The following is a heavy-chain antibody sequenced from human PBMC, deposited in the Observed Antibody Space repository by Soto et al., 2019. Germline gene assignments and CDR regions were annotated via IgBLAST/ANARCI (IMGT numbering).Heavy chain of an antibody. D-gene: IGHD3-10*01. CDR3: ARDSITLVRGVIIRGEAFDI. CDR1: GGSISSGDYY. V-gene: IGHV4-30-4*01. Sequence: SETLSLTCTVSGGSISSGDYYWSWIRQPPGKGLEWIGYIYYSGSTYYNPSLKSRVTISVDTSKNQFSLKLSSVTAADTAVYYCARDSITLVRGVIIRGEAFDIWGQGTMVPVSS. CDR2: IYYSGST. J-gene: IGHJ3*02.